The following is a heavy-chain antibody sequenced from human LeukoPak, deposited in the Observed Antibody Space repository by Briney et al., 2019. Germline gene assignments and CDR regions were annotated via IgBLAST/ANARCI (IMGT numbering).Heavy chain of an antibody. D-gene: IGHD3-22*01. Sequence: GGSLRLSCAASGFTFSSYTMNWVRQAPGKGLEWVSYISSSSSTIYYADSVKGRFTISRDNAKNSLYLQMNSLRDEDTAVYYCATHDSSGYYYFDYWGQGTLVTVSS. CDR2: ISSSSSTI. CDR1: GFTFSSYT. V-gene: IGHV3-48*02. J-gene: IGHJ4*02. CDR3: ATHDSSGYYYFDY.